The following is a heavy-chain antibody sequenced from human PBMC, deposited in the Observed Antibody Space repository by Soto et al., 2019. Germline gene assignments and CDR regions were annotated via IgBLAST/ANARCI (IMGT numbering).Heavy chain of an antibody. D-gene: IGHD1-1*01. CDR3: ARRYGYSFDY. J-gene: IGHJ4*02. CDR1: GGSNSSYY. Sequence: PSDTLSLTCTVSGGSNSSYYWCWIRQPPGEGLERIGHIYHSGSTNYNPSLKSRVTIPVHTPKNQFSLKLSSVTAADTAVYYCARRYGYSFDYWGQGTLVTVSS. CDR2: IYHSGST. V-gene: IGHV4-59*08.